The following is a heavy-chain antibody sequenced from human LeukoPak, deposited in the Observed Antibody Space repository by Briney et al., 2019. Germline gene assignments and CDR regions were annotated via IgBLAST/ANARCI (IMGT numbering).Heavy chain of an antibody. J-gene: IGHJ6*04. CDR3: AGGGGYCSRCLDV. V-gene: IGHV3-30*02. D-gene: IGHD2-15*01. CDR2: IRYDGSNK. Sequence: PGGSLRLSCAASGFTFSSYGMHWVRQAPGKGLEWVAFIRYDGSNKYYADSVKGRFTISRDNSKNTLYLQMNSLRAEDTAVYYCAGGGGYCSRCLDVWGKGTTVTVSS. CDR1: GFTFSSYG.